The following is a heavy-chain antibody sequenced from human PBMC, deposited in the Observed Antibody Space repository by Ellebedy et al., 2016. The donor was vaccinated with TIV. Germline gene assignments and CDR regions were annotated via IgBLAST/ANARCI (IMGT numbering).Heavy chain of an antibody. CDR3: AREPWGNSSGYFSYYYGMDV. CDR2: INPSGGST. J-gene: IGHJ6*02. CDR1: GYTFTSYY. D-gene: IGHD3-22*01. Sequence: AASVKVSCKASGYTFTSYYMHWVRQAPGQGLEWMGIINPSGGSTSYAQKFQGRVTMTRDTSTSTVYMELSSLRSEDTAVYYCAREPWGNSSGYFSYYYGMDVWGQGTTVTVSS. V-gene: IGHV1-46*01.